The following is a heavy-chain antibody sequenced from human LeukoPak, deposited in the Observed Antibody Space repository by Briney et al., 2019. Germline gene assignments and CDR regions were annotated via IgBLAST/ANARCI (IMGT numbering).Heavy chain of an antibody. D-gene: IGHD4-17*01. CDR3: ARDPGVTTDDY. J-gene: IGHJ4*02. V-gene: IGHV1-18*04. Sequence: ASVKVSCKASGYTFTGYYMHWVRQAPGQGLEWMGWISAYNGNTNYAQKLQGRVTMTTDTSTSTAYMELRSLRSDDTAVYYCARDPGVTTDDYWGQGTLVTVSS. CDR2: ISAYNGNT. CDR1: GYTFTGYY.